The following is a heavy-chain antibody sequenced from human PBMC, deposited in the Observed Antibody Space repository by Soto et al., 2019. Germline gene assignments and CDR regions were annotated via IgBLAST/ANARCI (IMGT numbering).Heavy chain of an antibody. CDR1: GYSISSNNW. CDR3: ARGRIQLWYPFDY. J-gene: IGHJ4*02. Sequence: SETLSLTCAVSGYSISSNNWWGWIRQPPGKGLEWIGYIYYSGSTNYNPSLKSRVTISVDTSKNQFSLKLSSVTAADTAVYYCARGRIQLWYPFDYWGQGTLVTVSS. V-gene: IGHV4-28*03. D-gene: IGHD5-18*01. CDR2: IYYSGST.